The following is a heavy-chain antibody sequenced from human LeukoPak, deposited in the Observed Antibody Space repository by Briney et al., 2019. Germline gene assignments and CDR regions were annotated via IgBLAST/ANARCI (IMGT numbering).Heavy chain of an antibody. Sequence: GGSLRLSCAASGFTVSSNYMSWVRQAPGKGLEWVSVIYSGGSTYYADSVKGRFTISRDNSKNTLYLQMNSLRAEDTAVYYCARGGAAYQGAFDIWGQGTMVTVSS. CDR1: GFTVSSNY. CDR2: IYSGGST. V-gene: IGHV3-66*01. J-gene: IGHJ3*02. CDR3: ARGGAAYQGAFDI. D-gene: IGHD2-21*01.